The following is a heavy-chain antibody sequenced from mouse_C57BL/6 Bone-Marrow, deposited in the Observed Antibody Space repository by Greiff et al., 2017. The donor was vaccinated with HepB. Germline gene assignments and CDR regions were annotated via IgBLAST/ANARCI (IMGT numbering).Heavy chain of an antibody. V-gene: IGHV1-69*01. D-gene: IGHD4-1*01. CDR3: ASPGTGYFDV. CDR1: GYTFTSYW. CDR2: IDPSDSYT. Sequence: QVQLKQPGAELVMPGASVKLSCKASGYTFTSYWMHWVKQRPGQGLEWIGEIDPSDSYTNYNQKFKGKSTLTVDKSSSTAYMQLSSLTSEDSAVYYCASPGTGYFDVWGTGTTVTVSS. J-gene: IGHJ1*03.